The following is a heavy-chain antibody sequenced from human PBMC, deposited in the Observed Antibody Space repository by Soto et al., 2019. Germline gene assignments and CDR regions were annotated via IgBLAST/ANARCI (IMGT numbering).Heavy chain of an antibody. CDR1: GYTFTSYG. J-gene: IGHJ4*02. CDR3: ARDSGIAAAGHLSPLDY. D-gene: IGHD6-13*01. Sequence: ASVKVSCKASGYTFTSYGISWVRQAPGQGLEWMGWISAYNGNTNYAQKLQGRVTMTTDTSTSTAYMELRSLRSDDTAVYYCARDSGIAAAGHLSPLDYWGQGTLVTVSS. CDR2: ISAYNGNT. V-gene: IGHV1-18*01.